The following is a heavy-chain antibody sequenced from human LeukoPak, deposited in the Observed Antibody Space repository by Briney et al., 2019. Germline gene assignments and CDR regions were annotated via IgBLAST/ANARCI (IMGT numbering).Heavy chain of an antibody. CDR3: AREGWYSSSSAFDY. CDR2: IKQDGSEK. J-gene: IGHJ4*02. D-gene: IGHD6-13*01. Sequence: GGSLRLSCAASGFTFSSYWMSWVRQAPGKGLEWVANIKQDGSEKYYVDSVKGRFIISRDNAKNSLYLQMNSLRAEDTAVYYCAREGWYSSSSAFDYWGQGTLVTVSS. CDR1: GFTFSSYW. V-gene: IGHV3-7*01.